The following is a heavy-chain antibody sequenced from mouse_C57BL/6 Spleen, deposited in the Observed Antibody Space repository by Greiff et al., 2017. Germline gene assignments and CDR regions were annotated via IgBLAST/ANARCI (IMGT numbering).Heavy chain of an antibody. J-gene: IGHJ4*01. CDR2: IRSKSSNYAT. Sequence: DVKLVESGGGLVQPKGSLKLSCAASGFTFNPYAMHWVRQAPGKGLEWVARIRSKSSNYATYYADSVKDRFTISRDDSQSMLYLQMHNLKPEDPAMYYCVSHSNFYAMDYWGQGTSVTVSS. V-gene: IGHV10-3*01. D-gene: IGHD2-5*01. CDR1: GFTFNPYA. CDR3: VSHSNFYAMDY.